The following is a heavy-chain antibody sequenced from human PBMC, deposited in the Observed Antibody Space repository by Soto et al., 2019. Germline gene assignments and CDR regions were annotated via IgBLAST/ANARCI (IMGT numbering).Heavy chain of an antibody. CDR3: AKDQGSSWYEIDY. J-gene: IGHJ4*02. CDR2: ISGSGGST. Sequence: EVQLLESGGGLVQPGGSLRLSCAASGFTFSNYAVTWVRQAPGKGLEWVSTISGSGGSTYYADSVKGRFTISRDNSKNTLYLQVSSLRAEDRAVYYCAKDQGSSWYEIDYWGQGTLVTVSS. CDR1: GFTFSNYA. V-gene: IGHV3-23*01. D-gene: IGHD6-13*01.